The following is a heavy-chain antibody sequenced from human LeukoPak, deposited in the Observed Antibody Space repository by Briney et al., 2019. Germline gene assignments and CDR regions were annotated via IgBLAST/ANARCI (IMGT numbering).Heavy chain of an antibody. V-gene: IGHV4-59*01. CDR3: ARVLVSGYFDY. CDR2: IYYSGST. Sequence: SETLSLTCTVSGGSISSYYWSWIRQPPGKGLEWIGYIYYSGSTNYNPSLKSRVTISVDTSKTQFSLKLSSVTAADTAVYYCARVLVSGYFDYWGQGTLVTVSS. J-gene: IGHJ4*02. D-gene: IGHD3-10*01. CDR1: GGSISSYY.